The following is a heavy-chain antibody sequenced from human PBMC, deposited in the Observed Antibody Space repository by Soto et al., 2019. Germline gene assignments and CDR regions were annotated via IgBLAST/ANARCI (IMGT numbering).Heavy chain of an antibody. CDR2: ISSGRDSS. CDR1: GFTFSSYE. J-gene: IGHJ4*02. V-gene: IGHV3-48*03. CDR3: ARVYCSTTTCHVQAFDS. D-gene: IGHD2-2*01. Sequence: EVQLVESGGGLAQPGGSVRLSCAASGFTFSSYEMNWVRQAPGKTLEWVSYISSGRDSSYYADSVKGRFTISRDNAKNSLSLQMNSLRVEDTAVYYCARVYCSTTTCHVQAFDSWGQGTLVTVSS.